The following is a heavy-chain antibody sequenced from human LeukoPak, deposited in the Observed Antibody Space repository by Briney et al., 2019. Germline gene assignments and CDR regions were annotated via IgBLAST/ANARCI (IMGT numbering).Heavy chain of an antibody. CDR1: GFTFSSYG. CDR2: ISYDGSHK. D-gene: IGHD6-19*01. V-gene: IGHV3-30*18. CDR3: AKDASDSSGWYYFDY. J-gene: IGHJ4*02. Sequence: GGSLRLSCAASGFTFSSYGMHWVRQAPGKGLEWVAVISYDGSHKYCADSVKGRLIISRDNSKNTLYLQMNSLRAEDTAVYYCAKDASDSSGWYYFDYWGQGTLVTVSS.